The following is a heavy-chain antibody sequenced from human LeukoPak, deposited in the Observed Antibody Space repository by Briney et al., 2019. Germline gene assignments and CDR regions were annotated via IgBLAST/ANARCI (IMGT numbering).Heavy chain of an antibody. CDR3: ARGTHCSSTSCYLSFYYYYGMDV. CDR2: MNPNSGNT. V-gene: IGHV1-8*01. D-gene: IGHD2-2*01. CDR1: GYTFTSYD. J-gene: IGHJ6*02. Sequence: ASVAVPCKASGYTFTSYDINWVRQATGQGLEWMGWMNPNSGNTGYAQKFQGRVTMTRNTSISTAYMELSSLRSEDTAVYYCARGTHCSSTSCYLSFYYYYGMDVWGQGTTVTVSS.